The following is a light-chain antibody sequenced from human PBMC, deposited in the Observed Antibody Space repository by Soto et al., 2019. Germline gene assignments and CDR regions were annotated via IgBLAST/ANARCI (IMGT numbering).Light chain of an antibody. CDR3: QHYGSSLFT. Sequence: EIVLTQSAGTLSSSSGERATLSCRASQSVSSSYLAWYQQKPGQAPRLLIYDASSRATGIPDRFSGSGSGTDFTLTISRLEPEDFAVYYCQHYGSSLFTFGPGTKVDIK. CDR1: QSVSSSY. CDR2: DAS. J-gene: IGKJ3*01. V-gene: IGKV3-20*01.